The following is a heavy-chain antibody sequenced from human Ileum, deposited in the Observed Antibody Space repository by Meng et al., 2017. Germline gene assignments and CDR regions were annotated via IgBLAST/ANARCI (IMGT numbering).Heavy chain of an antibody. J-gene: IGHJ4*02. CDR2: INTGNGYT. CDR1: GYTFTSYT. Sequence: QVQLIQSGAEGKRPGAAVKGSCKASGYTFTSYTMHWVRQAPGQRLEWMGWINTGNGYTKYSQKFQDGVTITRATSASTAYMELSSLRSEDTAVYYCASAHYDSSGSVDYWGQGTLVTVSS. D-gene: IGHD3-22*01. CDR3: ASAHYDSSGSVDY. V-gene: IGHV1-3*04.